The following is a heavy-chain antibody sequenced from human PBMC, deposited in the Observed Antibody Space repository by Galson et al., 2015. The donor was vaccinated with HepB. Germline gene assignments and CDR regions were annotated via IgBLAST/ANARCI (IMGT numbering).Heavy chain of an antibody. V-gene: IGHV1-18*01. CDR2: ISAYNGNT. J-gene: IGHJ3*02. CDR3: ARAITFGGVIGDDAFDI. Sequence: SVKVSCKASGYTFTSYGISWVRQAPGQGLEWMGWISAYNGNTNYAQKLQGRVTMTTDTSTSTAYMELRSLRSDDTAVYYCARAITFGGVIGDDAFDIWGQGTMVTVSS. D-gene: IGHD3-16*02. CDR1: GYTFTSYG.